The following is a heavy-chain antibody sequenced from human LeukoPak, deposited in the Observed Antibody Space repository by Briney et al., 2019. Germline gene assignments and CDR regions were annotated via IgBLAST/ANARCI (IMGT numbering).Heavy chain of an antibody. CDR2: IYYSGTT. J-gene: IGHJ4*02. D-gene: IGHD6-13*01. CDR3: ARGVYIAAAQYAY. Sequence: SETLSLTCTVSGGSISSYYWSWIRQPPGKGLEWIGYIYYSGTTNYNLSLKSRVTISVDTSKNQFSLKLSSVTAADTAVYYCARGVYIAAAQYAYWGQGTLVTVS. CDR1: GGSISSYY. V-gene: IGHV4-59*01.